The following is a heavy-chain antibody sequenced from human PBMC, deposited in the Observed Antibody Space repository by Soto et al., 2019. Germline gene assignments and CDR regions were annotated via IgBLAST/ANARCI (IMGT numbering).Heavy chain of an antibody. CDR2: ISIRGDYR. D-gene: IGHD4-17*01. J-gene: IGHJ3*01. CDR3: ANHGVFDF. V-gene: IGHV3-23*01. CDR1: GFTFSSSG. Sequence: EGQLLQSGGGLVQPGESLRLSCAASGFTFSSSGMSWVRQAPGKGLEWVSSISIRGDYRYYADSVKGRFTISRDNSKNTLYLQMSRLSAEDTALYYCANHGVFDFWGQGTMVAVSS.